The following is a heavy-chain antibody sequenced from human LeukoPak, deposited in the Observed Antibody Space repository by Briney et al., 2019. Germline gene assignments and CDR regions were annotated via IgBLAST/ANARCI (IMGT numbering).Heavy chain of an antibody. D-gene: IGHD3-9*01. CDR1: GSTLSDYY. CDR3: ARETYYDILTGSDDAFDI. J-gene: IGHJ3*02. CDR2: ISNTGYSK. V-gene: IGHV3-11*04. Sequence: SGGSLRLSCASPGSTLSDYYVNWIRQAPGKGLEWVSQISNTGYSKYYADSVKGRFTISRDNAKNSLYLQMNSLRAEDTAVYYCARETYYDILTGSDDAFDIWGQGTMVTVSS.